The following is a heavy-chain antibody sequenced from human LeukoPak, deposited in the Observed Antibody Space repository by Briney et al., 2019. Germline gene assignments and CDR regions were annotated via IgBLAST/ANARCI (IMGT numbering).Heavy chain of an antibody. CDR1: GGSISSYY. Sequence: SETLSLTCTVSGGSISSYYWSWIRQPPGKGLEWIGYIYYSGSTDYNPSLKSRVTISVDASKNQFSLKLSSVTAADTAVYYCARAGSMFGVVVFDYWGQGTLVTVSS. D-gene: IGHD3-3*01. CDR2: IYYSGST. V-gene: IGHV4-59*01. J-gene: IGHJ4*02. CDR3: ARAGSMFGVVVFDY.